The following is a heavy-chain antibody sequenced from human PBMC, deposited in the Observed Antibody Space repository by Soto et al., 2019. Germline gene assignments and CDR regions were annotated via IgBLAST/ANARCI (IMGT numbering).Heavy chain of an antibody. CDR1: GGSISSYY. V-gene: IGHV4-59*01. CDR3: GRDLWGYCGTDCYPLDV. D-gene: IGHD2-21*02. CDR2: MYNTGST. Sequence: PSETLFLTCAVSGGSISSYYCMWIRQPPGKGLESIGYMYNTGSTVYNPSFKSRVTISVDTSKNQFSLKLNSVTAADTAVYYCGRDLWGYCGTDCYPLDVWGQGTTVTVSS. J-gene: IGHJ6*02.